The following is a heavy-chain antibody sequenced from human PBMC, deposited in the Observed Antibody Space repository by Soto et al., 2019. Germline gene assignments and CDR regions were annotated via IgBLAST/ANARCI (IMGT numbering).Heavy chain of an antibody. CDR2: IYYSGST. CDR3: ARRLYGDYGYWFDP. V-gene: IGHV4-39*01. D-gene: IGHD4-17*01. Sequence: SETLSLTCTVSGGSISSSSYYWGWIRQPPGKGLEWIGSIYYSGSTYYNPSLKSRVTISVDTSKNQFSLKLSSVTAADTAVYYCARRLYGDYGYWFDPWGQGTLVTVSS. J-gene: IGHJ5*02. CDR1: GGSISSSSYY.